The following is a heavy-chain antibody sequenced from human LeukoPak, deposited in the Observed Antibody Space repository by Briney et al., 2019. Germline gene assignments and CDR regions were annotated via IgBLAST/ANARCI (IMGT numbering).Heavy chain of an antibody. D-gene: IGHD2-2*01. V-gene: IGHV4-59*08. Sequence: KISETLSLTCSVSGDSFSNYYWTWIRQPPGKGLEWIGYVYYSGSTNYNPSLKTRLHLSVDTSKNRFSLKLSSVTAADTAVYYCASSPRLTTSWFLFDSWGDGTLVTASS. CDR3: ASSPRLTTSWFLFDS. CDR2: VYYSGST. J-gene: IGHJ5*01. CDR1: GDSFSNYY.